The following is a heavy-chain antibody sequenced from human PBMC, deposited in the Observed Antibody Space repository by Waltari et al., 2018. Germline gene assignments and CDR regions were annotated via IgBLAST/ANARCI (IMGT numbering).Heavy chain of an antibody. CDR2: INHSGST. CDR1: GGSFSGYY. CDR3: ARGWFGAAAGTFGY. J-gene: IGHJ4*02. D-gene: IGHD6-13*01. V-gene: IGHV4-34*01. Sequence: QVQLQQWGAGLLKPSETLSLTCAVYGGSFSGYYWRWIRQPPGKGLEWIGEINHSGSTNYNPSLKSRVIISVDTSKNQFSLKVSSVTAADTAVYYCARGWFGAAAGTFGYWGQGTLVTVSS.